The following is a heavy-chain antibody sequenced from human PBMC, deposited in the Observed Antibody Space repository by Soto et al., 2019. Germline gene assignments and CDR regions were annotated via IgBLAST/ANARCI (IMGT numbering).Heavy chain of an antibody. CDR2: IYYSGST. Sequence: QVQLQESGPGLVKPSQTLSLTCTVSGGSISSGDYYWSRIRQPPGKGLEWIGYIYYSGSTYYNPSLKSRVTISVDTSKNQFSLKLSSVTAADTAVYYCARGEYDYVWGSYRFDYWGQGTLVTVSS. CDR1: GGSISSGDYY. J-gene: IGHJ4*02. CDR3: ARGEYDYVWGSYRFDY. D-gene: IGHD3-16*02. V-gene: IGHV4-30-4*01.